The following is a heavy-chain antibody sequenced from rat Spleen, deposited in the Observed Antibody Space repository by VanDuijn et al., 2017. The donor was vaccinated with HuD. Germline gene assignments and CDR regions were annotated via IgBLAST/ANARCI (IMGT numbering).Heavy chain of an antibody. CDR3: ARDELGPLAY. D-gene: IGHD5-1*01. CDR2: MRYDGDT. V-gene: IGHV2S30*01. CDR1: GFTLSDYN. Sequence: VQLVESGGGLVQPGRSLKLSCEVSGFTLSDYNMAWVRQAPRKGLEWMGRMRYDGDTSYNSALKSRLSISRDTSKNQVFLKMGSLQSDDTATYYCARDELGPLAYWGQGTLVTVSS. J-gene: IGHJ3*01.